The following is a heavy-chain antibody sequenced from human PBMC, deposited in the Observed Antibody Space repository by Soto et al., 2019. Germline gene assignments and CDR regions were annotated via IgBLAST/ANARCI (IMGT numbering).Heavy chain of an antibody. CDR2: TYYRSKWYN. D-gene: IGHD2-2*01. V-gene: IGHV6-1*01. J-gene: IGHJ6*03. CDR1: GDSVSSNSAA. CDR3: ARDNELYCSSTSCEHYYMDV. Sequence: KQSQTLSLTCAISGDSVSSNSAAWNWIRQSPSRGLEWLGRTYYRSKWYNDYAVSVKSRITINPDTSKNQFSLQLNSVTPEDTAVYYCARDNELYCSSTSCEHYYMDVWGKGTTVTVSS.